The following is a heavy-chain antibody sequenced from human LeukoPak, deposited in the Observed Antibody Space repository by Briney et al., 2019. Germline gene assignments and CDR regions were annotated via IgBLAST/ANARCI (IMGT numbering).Heavy chain of an antibody. D-gene: IGHD2-2*01. CDR3: AKDSVYCSSTSCYVY. J-gene: IGHJ4*02. CDR1: GFTFSSYA. Sequence: GGSLRLSCAASGFTFSSYAMSWVRQAPGKGLEWVSAITGSGGSTYYADSVKGRFTISRDNSKNTLYLQMNNLRAEDTAVYYCAKDSVYCSSTSCYVYWGQGTLVTVSS. CDR2: ITGSGGST. V-gene: IGHV3-23*01.